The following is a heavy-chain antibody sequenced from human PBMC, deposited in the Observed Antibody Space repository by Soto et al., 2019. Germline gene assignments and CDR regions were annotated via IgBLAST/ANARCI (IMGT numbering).Heavy chain of an antibody. J-gene: IGHJ3*02. CDR3: ATWRLREHAYDI. CDR2: VYDTDGI. V-gene: IGHV3-53*01. Sequence: DVQLVESGGGLIQPGGSLRLSCEASGLTVTGKKYVAWVRQAPGKGLEWVSGVYDTDGIYYADSVKGRFTSSRDNSKTSVYIEMNSLTPDDTAVYYWATWRLREHAYDIWGLGTTVTVSS. D-gene: IGHD4-17*01. CDR1: GLTVTGKKY.